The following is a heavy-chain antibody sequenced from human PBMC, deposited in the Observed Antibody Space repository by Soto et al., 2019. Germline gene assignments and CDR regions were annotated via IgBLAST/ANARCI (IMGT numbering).Heavy chain of an antibody. V-gene: IGHV3-11*01. Sequence: GGPQSLSCTASGFTFSDYYMTWIRKAPGKGLEWVSYIDNSGTIKYYADSVKGRFTISRDNTKNSLSLQMNGLGAEDTAIYYCARIEGDCSGGSCYSGGFDDWGQGVLVTVSS. CDR3: ARIEGDCSGGSCYSGGFDD. CDR1: GFTFSDYY. D-gene: IGHD2-15*01. J-gene: IGHJ4*02. CDR2: IDNSGTIK.